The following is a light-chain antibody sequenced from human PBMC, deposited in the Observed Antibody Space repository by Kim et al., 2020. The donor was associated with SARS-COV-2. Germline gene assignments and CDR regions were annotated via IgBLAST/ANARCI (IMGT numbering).Light chain of an antibody. CDR1: QSVSSN. V-gene: IGKV3-15*01. Sequence: EIVMTQSPATLSVSPGEGATLSWRASQSVSSNLAWYQQKPGQAPRLLIYGTNTRATGIAARFSGSGSGTEFTLTINTLQSDDSGVYYCQQYNNWPLGFGGGTKVDIK. CDR3: QQYNNWPLG. CDR2: GTN. J-gene: IGKJ4*01.